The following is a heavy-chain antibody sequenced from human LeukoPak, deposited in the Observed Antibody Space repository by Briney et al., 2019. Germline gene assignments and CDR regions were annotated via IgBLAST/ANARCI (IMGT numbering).Heavy chain of an antibody. D-gene: IGHD3-3*01. Sequence: PGGSLSLSCAASGFTFSSYSMNGVREAPGKGIEWVSYISSSSSTIYYADSVKGRFTISRDNAKNSLYLQINSLRAEDRAVDYCARDNDFDYWGQGTLVTVSS. CDR3: ARDNDFDY. V-gene: IGHV3-48*01. J-gene: IGHJ4*02. CDR2: ISSSSSTI. CDR1: GFTFSSYS.